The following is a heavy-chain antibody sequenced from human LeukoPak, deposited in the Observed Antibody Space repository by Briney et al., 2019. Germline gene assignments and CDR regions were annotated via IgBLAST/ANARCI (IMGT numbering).Heavy chain of an antibody. D-gene: IGHD6-6*01. J-gene: IGHJ4*02. CDR2: IYSSGDVI. Sequence: GGSLRLSCAASGFTFSDYYMTWIRQAPGKGLEWLSYIYSSGDVIYYADSVKGRFTISRDNAKNSVFLQMNSLRSDDTAVYYCARVGSIAARPVWGYWGQGTLVTVSS. V-gene: IGHV3-11*01. CDR1: GFTFSDYY. CDR3: ARVGSIAARPVWGY.